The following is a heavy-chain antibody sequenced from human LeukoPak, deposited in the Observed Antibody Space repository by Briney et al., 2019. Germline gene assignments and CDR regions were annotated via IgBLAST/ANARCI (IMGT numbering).Heavy chain of an antibody. CDR1: GGTFSSYA. CDR3: ARVDGYYDSSGYYY. D-gene: IGHD3-22*01. J-gene: IGHJ4*02. V-gene: IGHV1-69*04. CDR2: IIPIFGIA. Sequence: ASVKVSCKASGGTFSSYAISWVRQAPGQGLEWMGRIIPIFGIANYAQKFQGRVTITADKSTSTAYMELSSLRSEDTAVYYCARVDGYYDSSGYYYWGQGTLVTVSS.